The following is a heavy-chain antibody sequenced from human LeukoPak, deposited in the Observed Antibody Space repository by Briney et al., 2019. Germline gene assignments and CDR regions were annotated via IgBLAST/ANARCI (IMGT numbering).Heavy chain of an antibody. J-gene: IGHJ2*01. D-gene: IGHD6-13*01. CDR1: GFTFSDYY. V-gene: IGHV3-11*01. Sequence: GGSLRLSCAASGFTFSDYYMSWIRQAPGKGLEWVSYISSSGSTIYYADSVKGRFTISRDNAKNSLSLQMNSLKPEDTALYYCAKGPGLGAGKRYLDLWGRGTLVIVSS. CDR2: ISSSGSTI. CDR3: AKGPGLGAGKRYLDL.